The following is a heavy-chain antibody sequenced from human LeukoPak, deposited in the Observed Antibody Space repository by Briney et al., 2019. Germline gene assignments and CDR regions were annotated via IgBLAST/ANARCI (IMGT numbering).Heavy chain of an antibody. Sequence: GASVKVSCKASGYTFTAYYIHWVRQAPGQGLEWMGWINPNTGDANYAQRFQGRVTMTRDTSISTAYMELSRLRSDDTAVYYCARGRIAYGDYVFDYWGQGTLVTVSA. V-gene: IGHV1-2*02. CDR2: INPNTGDA. CDR1: GYTFTAYY. CDR3: ARGRIAYGDYVFDY. J-gene: IGHJ4*02. D-gene: IGHD4-17*01.